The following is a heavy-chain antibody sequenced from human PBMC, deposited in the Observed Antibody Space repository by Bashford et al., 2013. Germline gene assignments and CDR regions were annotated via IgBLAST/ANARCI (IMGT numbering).Heavy chain of an antibody. CDR3: ARLRGGAEHPRGWFDP. J-gene: IGHJ5*02. D-gene: IGHD4-23*01. CDR2: IYFSGTT. Sequence: WIRQPPGKGLEWIGTIYFSGTTYYNPSFKSRVTLSVDTSKNQFSLKLTSVTAADTAVFYCARLRGGAEHPRGWFDPWGQGTLVTVSS. V-gene: IGHV4-39*01.